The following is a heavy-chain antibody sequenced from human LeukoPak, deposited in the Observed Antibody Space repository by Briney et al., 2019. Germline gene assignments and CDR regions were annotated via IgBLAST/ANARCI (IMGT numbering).Heavy chain of an antibody. J-gene: IGHJ5*02. CDR1: GGSISSYY. CDR2: IYTSGST. CDR3: ARTLYSSSFLQNWFDP. Sequence: SETLSLTCTVSGGSISSYYWSRIRQPAGKGLEWIGRIYTSGSTNYNPSLKSRVTMSVDTSKNQFSLKLSSVTAADTAVYYCARTLYSSSFLQNWFDPWGQGTLVTVSS. D-gene: IGHD6-13*01. V-gene: IGHV4-4*07.